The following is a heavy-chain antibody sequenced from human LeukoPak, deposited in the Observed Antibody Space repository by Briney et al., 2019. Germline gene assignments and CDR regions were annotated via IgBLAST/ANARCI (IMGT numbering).Heavy chain of an antibody. J-gene: IGHJ3*02. CDR1: GYTFTGYY. CDR3: ARDSTVSGRSDAFDI. D-gene: IGHD2-15*01. Sequence: GASVKVSCKASGYTFTGYYMHWVRQAPGQGLEWMGIINPSGGSTSYAQKFQGRVTMTRDMSTSTVYMELSSLRSEDTAVYYCARDSTVSGRSDAFDIWGQGTMVTVSS. CDR2: INPSGGST. V-gene: IGHV1-46*01.